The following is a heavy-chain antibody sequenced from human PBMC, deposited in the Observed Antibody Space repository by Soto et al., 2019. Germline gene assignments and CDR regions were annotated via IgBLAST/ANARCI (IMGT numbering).Heavy chain of an antibody. CDR3: AKGAWELLDY. D-gene: IGHD1-26*01. CDR1: GFTFSSYA. J-gene: IGHJ4*02. V-gene: IGHV3-23*01. Sequence: EVQLLQSGGGLEQPGGSLRLSCAASGFTFSSYAMTWVRQAPGKGLEWVSTISGSGDSTYYADSVKGRFTLSRDKSKNTLYLQMNILRVEDTAVYYCAKGAWELLDYWGQGTLVTVSS. CDR2: ISGSGDST.